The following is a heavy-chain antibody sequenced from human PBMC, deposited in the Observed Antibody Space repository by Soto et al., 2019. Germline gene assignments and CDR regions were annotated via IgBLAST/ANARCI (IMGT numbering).Heavy chain of an antibody. Sequence: SETLSLTCAVSGGSISSGGYSWSWIRQPPGKGLEWIGYIYHSGSTYYNPSLKSRVTISVDRSKNQFSLTVSSVTAADTAVYYCARDLRDNLGPRYLNWFDPWGQGVLVTVSS. CDR3: ARDLRDNLGPRYLNWFDP. CDR1: GGSISSGGYS. CDR2: IYHSGST. V-gene: IGHV4-30-2*01. D-gene: IGHD3-16*01. J-gene: IGHJ5*02.